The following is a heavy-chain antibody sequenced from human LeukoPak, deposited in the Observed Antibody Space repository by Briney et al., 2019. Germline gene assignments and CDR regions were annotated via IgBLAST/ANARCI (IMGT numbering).Heavy chain of an antibody. D-gene: IGHD2-2*01. V-gene: IGHV4-39*07. CDR1: GASIISANCY. CDR3: ARDRIVVVPAAIVSYYYGMDV. CDR2: IYYSGST. Sequence: SETLSLTCTVSGASIISANCYWNWIRQPPGKGLEWIGNIYYSGSTHSNPSLKSRVTISVDTSKNQFSLKLSSVTAADTAVYYCARDRIVVVPAAIVSYYYGMDVWGQGTTVTVSS. J-gene: IGHJ6*02.